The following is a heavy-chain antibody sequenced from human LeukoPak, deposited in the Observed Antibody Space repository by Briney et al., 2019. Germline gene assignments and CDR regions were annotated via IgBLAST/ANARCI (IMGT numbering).Heavy chain of an antibody. D-gene: IGHD3-3*01. J-gene: IGHJ5*02. CDR3: ARHRVGSGDTYYDFWSGYSGFDP. V-gene: IGHV4-38-2*01. CDR1: GYSISSGYY. CDR2: IYHSEST. Sequence: SETLSLTCAVSGYSISSGYYWGWIRQPPGKGLEWIGSIYHSESTYYNPSLKSQVTISVDTSKNQFSLKLSSVTAADTAVYYCARHRVGSGDTYYDFWSGYSGFDPWGQGTLVTVSS.